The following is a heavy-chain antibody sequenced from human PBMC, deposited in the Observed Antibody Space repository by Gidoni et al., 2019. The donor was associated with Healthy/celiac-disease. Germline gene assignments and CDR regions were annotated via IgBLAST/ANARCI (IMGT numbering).Heavy chain of an antibody. CDR1: GGSISSGGYH. D-gene: IGHD3-10*01. CDR3: AREPGPYYYGSGEPLRFDP. J-gene: IGHJ5*02. V-gene: IGHV4-31*03. Sequence: QVQLQASGPGLVKPSQTLSLTCTVSGGSISSGGYHWSWIRQHPGKGLGWIGYIYYSGSTYYNPSLKSRVTISVDTSKNQFSLKLSSVTAADTAVYYCAREPGPYYYGSGEPLRFDPWGQGTLVTVSS. CDR2: IYYSGST.